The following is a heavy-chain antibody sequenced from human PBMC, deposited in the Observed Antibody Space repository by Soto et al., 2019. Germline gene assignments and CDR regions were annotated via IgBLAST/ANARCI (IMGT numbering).Heavy chain of an antibody. V-gene: IGHV4-4*02. CDR2: IYHSGST. D-gene: IGHD3-3*01. J-gene: IGHJ5*02. CDR1: SGSISSSNW. Sequence: SETLSLTCAVSSGSISSSNWWSWVRQPPGKGLEWIGEIYHSGSTNYNPSLKSRVTISVDKSKNQFSLKLGSVTAADTAVYYCGRGNDFWSGYSQEKYNWFDPWGQGTLVTVSS. CDR3: GRGNDFWSGYSQEKYNWFDP.